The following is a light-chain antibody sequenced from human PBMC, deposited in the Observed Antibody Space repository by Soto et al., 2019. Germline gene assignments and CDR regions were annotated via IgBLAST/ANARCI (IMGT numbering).Light chain of an antibody. CDR2: EVS. Sequence: QSALTQPPSVSGSPGQSVTISCTGTSSDVAGYNRVSWYQQPPGTAPKLMIYEVSNRPSGVPDRFSGSKSGNTASLTISGLQAEDEADYYCSSYTSSGTVVFGGGTKLTVL. CDR1: SSDVAGYNR. J-gene: IGLJ2*01. V-gene: IGLV2-18*02. CDR3: SSYTSSGTVV.